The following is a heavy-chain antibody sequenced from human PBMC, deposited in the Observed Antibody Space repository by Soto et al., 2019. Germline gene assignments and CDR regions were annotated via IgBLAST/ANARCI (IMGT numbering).Heavy chain of an antibody. CDR2: ISDSGGAT. D-gene: IGHD3-22*01. Sequence: GGSLRLSCAAAGLTFSNYAMSWVRQAPGKGLDWVSTISDSGGATYYADPVKGRFTISRDNSKKTLYLQMNSLRVEDTALYYCAKKYSDSLFYHWFAPGGQGPLVPVPS. J-gene: IGHJ5*02. CDR3: AKKYSDSLFYHWFAP. V-gene: IGHV3-23*01. CDR1: GLTFSNYA.